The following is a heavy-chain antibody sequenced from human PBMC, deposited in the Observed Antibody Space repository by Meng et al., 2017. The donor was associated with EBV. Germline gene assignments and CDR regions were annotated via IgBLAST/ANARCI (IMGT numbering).Heavy chain of an antibody. Sequence: LQLQESGPGQVKPSETRSLTCTVPGDSISSFYYWAWLRQPPGRGLEWIGRVHYSGRTYYSPSLRSRVTVSIDTSKNQFSLRLTSVTAADTALYYCARPFPSIVSPRLDPFGEWGQGALGNVSS. D-gene: IGHD5/OR15-5a*01. CDR2: VHYSGRT. J-gene: IGHJ4*02. CDR1: GDSISSFYY. V-gene: IGHV4-39*01. CDR3: ARPFPSIVSPRLDPFGE.